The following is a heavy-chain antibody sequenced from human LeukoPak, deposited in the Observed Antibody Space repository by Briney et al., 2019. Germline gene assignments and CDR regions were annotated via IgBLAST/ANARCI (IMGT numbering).Heavy chain of an antibody. CDR3: ARTLYCSGATCFSPELLDT. J-gene: IGHJ5*02. Sequence: SETLSLTCAVSGYSISSGYHWGWVRQPPGKGPVWIGSMFHGGNTYCNPSLKSRVTMSIDTSMNQFSLSPTSVTAADTAVYFCARTLYCSGATCFSPELLDTWGQGTLVTVSS. CDR2: MFHGGNT. CDR1: GYSISSGYH. V-gene: IGHV4-38-2*01. D-gene: IGHD2-15*01.